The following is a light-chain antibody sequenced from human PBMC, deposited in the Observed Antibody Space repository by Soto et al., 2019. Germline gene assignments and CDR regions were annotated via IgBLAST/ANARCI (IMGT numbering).Light chain of an antibody. CDR2: DVS. V-gene: IGLV2-14*03. CDR3: SSYTTSNTRQIV. CDR1: SREVGGYNY. J-gene: IGLJ1*01. Sequence: QSVLTQPAPVSGSPGQSITISCTGTSREVGGYNYVSWYQHHPGKAPKLMIYDVSNRPSGVSNRFSGSKSGNTASLTISGLQPEDEADYYCSSYTTSNTRQIVFGTGTKVTVL.